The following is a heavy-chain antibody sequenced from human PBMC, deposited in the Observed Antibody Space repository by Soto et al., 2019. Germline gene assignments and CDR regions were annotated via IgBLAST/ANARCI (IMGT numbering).Heavy chain of an antibody. CDR1: GFTFSDYA. V-gene: IGHV3-30*18. Sequence: VQLVESGGGVVQPGRSLRLSCAASGFTFSDYAMHWVRQAPGKGLEWVAVVSHDGGNTHYADSVKGRFTISRDSSKNTVSLDINTLRAEDTAVYYCAKGGRQWLVTSDFNYWGQGALVTVSS. CDR2: VSHDGGNT. J-gene: IGHJ4*02. D-gene: IGHD6-19*01. CDR3: AKGGRQWLVTSDFNY.